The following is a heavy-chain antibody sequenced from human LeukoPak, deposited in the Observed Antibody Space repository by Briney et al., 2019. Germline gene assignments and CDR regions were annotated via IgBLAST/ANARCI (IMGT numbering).Heavy chain of an antibody. J-gene: IGHJ4*02. Sequence: GGSLRLSCTASGFTFSDCDMNWVGQAPGKGLEWVSSISYRTSHIYYADSVKGRFTISRDNAKNSLYLQMDSLRAEDTAVYFCGRAFPPLRTAAAGDYWGQGTLVTVSS. V-gene: IGHV3-21*01. D-gene: IGHD6-13*01. CDR3: GRAFPPLRTAAAGDY. CDR2: ISYRTSHI. CDR1: GFTFSDCD.